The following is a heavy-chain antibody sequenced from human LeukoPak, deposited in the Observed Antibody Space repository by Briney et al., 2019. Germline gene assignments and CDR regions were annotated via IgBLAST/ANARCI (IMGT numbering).Heavy chain of an antibody. V-gene: IGHV4-39*01. Sequence: SETLSLTCTVSGGSISSSSYYWGWIRQPPGKGLEWIGSIYYSGSTYYNPSLKSRVTISVDTSKNQFSLKLSSVTAADTAVYYCASARIVLRYFDWLRPDAFDIWGQGTMVTVSS. J-gene: IGHJ3*02. CDR3: ASARIVLRYFDWLRPDAFDI. CDR2: IYYSGST. D-gene: IGHD3-9*01. CDR1: GGSISSSSYY.